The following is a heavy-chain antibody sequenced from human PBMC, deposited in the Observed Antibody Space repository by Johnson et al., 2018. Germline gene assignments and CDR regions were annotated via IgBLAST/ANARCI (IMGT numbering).Heavy chain of an antibody. CDR1: GFIFDDYA. Sequence: VQLQESGGSVVRPGGSLRLSCAASGFIFDDYAMSWVRQAPGKGLEWVSGIYRDGGTRGYADSVKGRFPISRDNAKNSLYLQMNSRRAADTAWYFCVRESGTYLQYGMDVWGQGTTVTVSS. D-gene: IGHD1-26*01. CDR3: VRESGTYLQYGMDV. V-gene: IGHV3-20*04. J-gene: IGHJ6*02. CDR2: IYRDGGTR.